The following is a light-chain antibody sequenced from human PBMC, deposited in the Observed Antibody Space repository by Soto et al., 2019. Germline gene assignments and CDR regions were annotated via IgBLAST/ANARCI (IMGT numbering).Light chain of an antibody. J-gene: IGKJ5*01. CDR2: GTS. CDR1: QSVSNNY. V-gene: IGKV3-20*01. CDR3: QQYGSSIT. Sequence: TQFPGTLSLPPWPRVTLSCRASQSVSNNYLAWYQHKPGQAPRLLIYGTSSRATGIPDRFSGSGSGTDFTLTISRLEPEDFAVYYCQQYGSSITFGQGTRLEI.